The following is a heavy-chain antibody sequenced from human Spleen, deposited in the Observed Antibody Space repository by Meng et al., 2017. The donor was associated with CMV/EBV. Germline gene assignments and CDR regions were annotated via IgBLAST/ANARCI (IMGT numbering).Heavy chain of an antibody. CDR3: AKEHEKFDFWGANADY. J-gene: IGHJ4*01. CDR1: GFRFTSYG. CDR2: TRYDESTK. D-gene: IGHD3-3*01. V-gene: IGHV3-30*02. Sequence: SGFRFTSYGMHWVRQAPGKGLEWVAYTRYDESTKYYMDSVKDRFTISRDDSKSTLYLDMNSLRIDDTAVYFCAKEHEKFDFWGANADYWGQGTLVTVSS.